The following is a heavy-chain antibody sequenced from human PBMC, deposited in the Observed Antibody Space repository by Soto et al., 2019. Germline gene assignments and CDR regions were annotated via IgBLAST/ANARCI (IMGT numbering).Heavy chain of an antibody. D-gene: IGHD2-15*01. V-gene: IGHV3-66*01. CDR3: AREAVVAATD. CDR2: IYSGGST. Sequence: EVQLVESGGGLVQPGGSLRLSCAASGFTVSSNYMSRVRQAPGKGLEWVSVIYSGGSTYYADSVKGRFTISRDNSKITLYLQMNSLRAEDTAVYYCAREAVVAATDWGQGTLVTVSS. CDR1: GFTVSSNY. J-gene: IGHJ4*02.